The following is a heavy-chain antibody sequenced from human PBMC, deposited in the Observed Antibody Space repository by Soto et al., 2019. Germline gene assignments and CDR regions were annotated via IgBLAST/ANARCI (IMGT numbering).Heavy chain of an antibody. V-gene: IGHV3-21*01. CDR1: GFTFSSYS. J-gene: IGHJ6*03. CDR3: ARELRSIAARHYYMDV. Sequence: GSLRLSCAASGFTFSSYSMNWVRQAPGKGLEWVSSISSSSSYIYYADSVKGRFTISRDNAKNSLYLQMNSLRAEDTAVYYCARELRSIAARHYYMDVWGKGTTVTVSS. CDR2: ISSSSSYI. D-gene: IGHD6-6*01.